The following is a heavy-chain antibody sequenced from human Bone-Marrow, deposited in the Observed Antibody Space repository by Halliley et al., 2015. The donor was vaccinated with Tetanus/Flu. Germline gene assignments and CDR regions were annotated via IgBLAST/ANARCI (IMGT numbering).Heavy chain of an antibody. CDR2: ISSRGSST. V-gene: IGHV3-21*01. D-gene: IGHD3-10*01. J-gene: IGHJ4*02. CDR3: ARYYDY. Sequence: PGKGLEWVSSISSRGSSTKYAESVKGRFTISRDNAKNPVYLQMDSLRADDTALYYCARYYDYWGQGIQVTVSS.